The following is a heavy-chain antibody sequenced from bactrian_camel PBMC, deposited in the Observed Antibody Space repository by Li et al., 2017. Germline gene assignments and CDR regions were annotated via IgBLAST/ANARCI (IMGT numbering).Heavy chain of an antibody. V-gene: IGHV3S25*01. CDR1: GFTLSSNW. CDR2: INSRGGTT. CDR3: AADPQCIGTWSGFDY. D-gene: IGHD6*01. J-gene: IGHJ4*01. Sequence: QLVESGGGSVQPGGSLRLSCTASGFTLSSNWMYWVRQAHGKGLEWVSTINSRGGTTYYADSVKGRFTISQDNAKNTVYLQMNSLKPEDTAMYYCAADPQCIGTWSGFDYWGQGTQVTVS.